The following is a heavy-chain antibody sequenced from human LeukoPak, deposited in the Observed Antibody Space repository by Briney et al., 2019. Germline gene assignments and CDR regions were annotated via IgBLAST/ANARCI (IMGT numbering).Heavy chain of an antibody. J-gene: IGHJ4*02. Sequence: PGGALRLSCAASGFTYSSYSMNWVRQAPAKGLEWVSSISSSSSYIDYADSVKGRFTISRDNAKNSLYLQMNSLRAEDTAVYYCARERKGEYFDYWGQGTLVTVSS. V-gene: IGHV3-21*01. D-gene: IGHD3-10*01. CDR1: GFTYSSYS. CDR2: ISSSSSYI. CDR3: ARERKGEYFDY.